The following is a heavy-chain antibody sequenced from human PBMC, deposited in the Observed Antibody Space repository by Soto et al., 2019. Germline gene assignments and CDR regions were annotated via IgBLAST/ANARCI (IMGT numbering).Heavy chain of an antibody. CDR1: GFTFSSYW. Sequence: LRLSCTASGFTFSSYWMSLVRQAPGKGLEWVANIDHDGGEKYYVDSVKGRFTISRDNAKNSLYLQMNSLRAEDTAVYYCARARHMDVWGQGTTVTVSS. CDR2: IDHDGGEK. CDR3: ARARHMDV. V-gene: IGHV3-7*04. J-gene: IGHJ6*02.